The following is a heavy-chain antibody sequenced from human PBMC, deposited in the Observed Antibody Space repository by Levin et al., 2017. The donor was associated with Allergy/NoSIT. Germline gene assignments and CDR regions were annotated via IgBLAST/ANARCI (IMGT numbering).Heavy chain of an antibody. CDR3: AKDLNSGAGSYDY. Sequence: PGGSLRLSCTASGFTFSSYAMTWVRQAPGKGLEWVSAISVSGDKTYYAGTVKGRFTNFRDNSKSTLYLQMNSLRAEDTAVYYCAKDLNSGAGSYDYWGQGTLVTVSS. CDR1: GFTFSSYA. V-gene: IGHV3-23*01. CDR2: ISVSGDKT. J-gene: IGHJ4*02. D-gene: IGHD3-10*01.